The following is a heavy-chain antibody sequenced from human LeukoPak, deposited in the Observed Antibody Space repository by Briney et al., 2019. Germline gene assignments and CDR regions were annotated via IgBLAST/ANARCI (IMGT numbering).Heavy chain of an antibody. Sequence: GGSLRLSXAASGFTFSSYAMSWVRQAQGKGLEWVSAISGSGGSTYYADSVKGRFTISRDNSKNTLYLQMNSLRAEDTAVYYCARSVSRSPFDYWGQGTLVTVSS. CDR2: ISGSGGST. CDR1: GFTFSSYA. CDR3: ARSVSRSPFDY. V-gene: IGHV3-23*01. D-gene: IGHD2-8*01. J-gene: IGHJ4*02.